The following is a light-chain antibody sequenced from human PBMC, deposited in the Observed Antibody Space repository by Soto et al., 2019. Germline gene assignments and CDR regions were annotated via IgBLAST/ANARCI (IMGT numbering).Light chain of an antibody. J-gene: IGKJ1*01. CDR3: QQYYCTPRT. CDR1: QSVLYSSNNKNY. Sequence: DIVMTQSPDSLAVSLGERATINCKSSQSVLYSSNNKNYLAWYQQKPGQPPKLLIYWASTRESGVPDRYSGSWCWRDYTLTISSLQAEDVAFYYWQQYYCTPRTFGQGTKVEIK. CDR2: WAS. V-gene: IGKV4-1*01.